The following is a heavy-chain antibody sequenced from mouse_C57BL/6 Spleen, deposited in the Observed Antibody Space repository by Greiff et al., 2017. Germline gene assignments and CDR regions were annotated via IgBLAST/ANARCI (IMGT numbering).Heavy chain of an antibody. J-gene: IGHJ2*01. V-gene: IGHV1-55*01. Sequence: VQLQQPGAELVKPGASVKMSCKASGYTFTSYWITWVKQRPGQGLEWIGDIYPGSGSTNYNEKFKSKATLTVDTSSSTASMQLSSLTAEYSAVYFCARSGGFGSGEFWGQGTTLSVSS. CDR2: IYPGSGST. CDR1: GYTFTSYW. CDR3: ARSGGFGSGEF.